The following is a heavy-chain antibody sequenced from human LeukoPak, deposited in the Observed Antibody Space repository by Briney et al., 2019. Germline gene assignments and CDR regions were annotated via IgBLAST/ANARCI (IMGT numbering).Heavy chain of an antibody. CDR1: GGSISSYY. D-gene: IGHD4-23*01. CDR2: IYTTGRT. CDR3: TRDLYGGNSGGFDY. J-gene: IGHJ4*02. Sequence: SETLSLTCTVSGGSISSYYWSWIRQPAGKGLEWIGRIYTTGRTVYNPSLKGRVTISVDTSKNQFSLNLSSVTAADTAVYYCTRDLYGGNSGGFDYWGQGTLVTVSS. V-gene: IGHV4-4*07.